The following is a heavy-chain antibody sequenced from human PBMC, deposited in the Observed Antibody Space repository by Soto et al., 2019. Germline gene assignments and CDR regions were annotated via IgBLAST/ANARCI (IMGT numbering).Heavy chain of an antibody. D-gene: IGHD2-8*01. CDR1: EFTFNRHA. V-gene: IGHV3-30*04. J-gene: IGHJ4*02. CDR3: ARVSGHVYATLHGPFDY. CDR2: ISHDGRIK. Sequence: QVQLVESGGGVVQPGRSLRLSCAASEFTFNRHAMHWVRQAPGKGLEWVAVISHDGRIKYYADSVKGRFTLSRDNSMNTLDLQMNSLRAEDTAIYFCARVSGHVYATLHGPFDYWGQGTLVTVSS.